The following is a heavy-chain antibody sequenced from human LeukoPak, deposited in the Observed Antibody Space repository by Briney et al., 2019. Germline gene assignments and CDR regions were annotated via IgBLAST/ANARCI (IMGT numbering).Heavy chain of an antibody. J-gene: IGHJ4*02. CDR2: INPSGGST. CDR3: ARASSGSYGPRDY. CDR1: GYTFTSYY. V-gene: IGHV1-46*01. Sequence: GASVKVSCNASGYTFTSYYMHWVREAPAQGLEWMGIINPSGGSTSYAQKFQGRVTMTRDTSTSTVYMELSSLRSEDTAVYYCARASSGSYGPRDYWGQGTLVTVSS. D-gene: IGHD1-26*01.